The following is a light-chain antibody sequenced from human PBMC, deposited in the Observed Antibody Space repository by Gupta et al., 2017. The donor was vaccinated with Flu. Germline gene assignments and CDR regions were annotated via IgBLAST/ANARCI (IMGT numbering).Light chain of an antibody. CDR1: QSILYRANNKNC. Sequence: IVMTQSPDSLSVSPGERPTINCTSSQSILYRANNKNCLAWYQQKQGQHPKLIIYCASTRECGVPDLFRGSGSGTDFTLTISSLQAEDVVVYYCQEYYNTPTFGGGTKVEIK. CDR3: QEYYNTPT. CDR2: CAS. V-gene: IGKV4-1*01. J-gene: IGKJ4*01.